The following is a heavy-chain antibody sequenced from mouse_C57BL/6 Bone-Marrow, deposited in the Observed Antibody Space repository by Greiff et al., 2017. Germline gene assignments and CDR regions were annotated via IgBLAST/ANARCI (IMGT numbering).Heavy chain of an antibody. D-gene: IGHD1-1*01. CDR3: ARHYYYGSSLFAY. V-gene: IGHV1-19*01. J-gene: IGHJ3*01. CDR2: INPYNGGT. CDR1: GYTFTDYY. Sequence: EVQLQQSGPVLVKPGASVKMSCKASGYTFTDYYMNWVKQSHGKSLEWIGVINPYNGGTSYNQKFKGKATLTVDKSSSTAYMELNSLTSEDSAVYYCARHYYYGSSLFAYWGQGTLVTVSA.